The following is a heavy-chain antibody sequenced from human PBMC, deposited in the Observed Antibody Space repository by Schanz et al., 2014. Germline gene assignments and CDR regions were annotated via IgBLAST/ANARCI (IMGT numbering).Heavy chain of an antibody. CDR3: ARAGQDYSDSSGYATYYFGN. CDR2: IIPAFDIA. Sequence: QVQLVQSGAEVKKPGSSVKVSCTASGATFSSLTITWVRQAPGQGLEWMGRIIPAFDIANYAQNFQGRVTITADTSTSTAYMELSNLRSEDTAVYYCARAGQDYSDSSGYATYYFGNWGQGTLVTVSS. D-gene: IGHD3-22*01. J-gene: IGHJ4*02. CDR1: GATFSSLT. V-gene: IGHV1-69*02.